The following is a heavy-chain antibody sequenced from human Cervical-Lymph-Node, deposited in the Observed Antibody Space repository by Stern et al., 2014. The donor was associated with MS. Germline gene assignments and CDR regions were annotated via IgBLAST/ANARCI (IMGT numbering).Heavy chain of an antibody. J-gene: IGHJ4*02. CDR3: ARGWGAAAAGFFGDY. V-gene: IGHV3-30*04. CDR1: GFMFRNYA. Sequence: VQLVESGGGVVQPGRSLRLSCAASGFMFRNYAMHWVRQAPGKGLEWVAVISYDGNNKDYADSVKDRFIISRDNPKNTLYLQMYSLRNEDTAVYYCARGWGAAAAGFFGDYWGQGALVTVSS. D-gene: IGHD6-13*01. CDR2: ISYDGNNK.